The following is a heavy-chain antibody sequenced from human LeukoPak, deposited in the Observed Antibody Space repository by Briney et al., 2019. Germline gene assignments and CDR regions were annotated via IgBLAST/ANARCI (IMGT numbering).Heavy chain of an antibody. CDR2: VNPNSGDT. D-gene: IGHD7-27*01. Sequence: ASVKVSCKASGYTFTGYYIHWVRQAPGQGLERMGWVNPNSGDTKYAQKFQDSVTMTRDTSINTVYMELNRLRPDDTAVYYCARGGEFDNWGQGTQVTVSS. CDR1: GYTFTGYY. CDR3: ARGGEFDN. J-gene: IGHJ4*02. V-gene: IGHV1-2*02.